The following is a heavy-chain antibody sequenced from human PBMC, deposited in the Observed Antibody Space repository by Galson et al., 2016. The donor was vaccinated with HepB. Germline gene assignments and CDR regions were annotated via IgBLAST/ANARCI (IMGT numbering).Heavy chain of an antibody. CDR1: GGSISTRTYS. CDR2: INYSGNT. V-gene: IGHV4-39*01. CDR3: ASIVVVSSAPTNYFDY. Sequence: SETLSLTCTVSGGSISTRTYSWVWIRQPPGKGPEWIGSINYSGNTYYNPSLKSRVTISVDTSKSQFSLRLSSVTAADTAVYYCASIVVVSSAPTNYFDYWGQGTLVTVSS. J-gene: IGHJ4*02. D-gene: IGHD2-2*01.